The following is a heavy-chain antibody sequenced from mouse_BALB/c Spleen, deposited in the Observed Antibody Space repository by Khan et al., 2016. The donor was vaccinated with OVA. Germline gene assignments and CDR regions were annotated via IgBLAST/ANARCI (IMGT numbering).Heavy chain of an antibody. J-gene: IGHJ3*01. CDR1: GYTFTNYG. CDR3: ARGNYYGSNSWFAY. V-gene: IGHV9-3*02. Sequence: QIQLVQSGPELKKPGETVKISCKASGYTFTNYGINWVKQAPGKGLKWIGWINTNTGEPTYAEEFKGRFAISVETSASTAYLQLNNLKNEDTATYFCARGNYYGSNSWFAYWGQGTLVTVSA. CDR2: INTNTGEP. D-gene: IGHD1-1*01.